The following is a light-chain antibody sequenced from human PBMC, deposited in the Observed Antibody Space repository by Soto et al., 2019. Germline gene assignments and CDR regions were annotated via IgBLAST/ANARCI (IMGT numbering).Light chain of an antibody. J-gene: IGKJ1*01. CDR3: QQYNSYSGWT. V-gene: IGKV1-5*01. CDR2: DAS. CDR1: QSISSW. Sequence: DIQMTQSPSTLSASVGDRVTITCRASQSISSWLAWYQQKPGKAPKLLIYDASSLESGVPSRFSGRGSGTEFTLTSRRLQPDDFATYYCQQYNSYSGWTVGQGTKVDSK.